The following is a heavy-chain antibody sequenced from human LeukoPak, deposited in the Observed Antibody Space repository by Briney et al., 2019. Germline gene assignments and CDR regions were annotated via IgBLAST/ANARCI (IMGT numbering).Heavy chain of an antibody. J-gene: IGHJ5*02. V-gene: IGHV1-2*02. CDR3: ARSDYLNWFDP. D-gene: IGHD3-16*01. CDR2: INPNSGGT. Sequence: ASVKVSCKASGYTLTDYYLHWVRQAPGQGLEWMGWINPNSGGTIYAQKFQGRVTMTRDTSISTAYMELSRLRSDDTAVYYCARSDYLNWFDPWGQGTLVTVSS. CDR1: GYTLTDYY.